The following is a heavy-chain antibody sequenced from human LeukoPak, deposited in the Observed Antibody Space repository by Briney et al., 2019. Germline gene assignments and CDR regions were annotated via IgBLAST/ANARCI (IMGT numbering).Heavy chain of an antibody. CDR3: ARVVRRAFDY. J-gene: IGHJ4*02. CDR1: GGSFSGYY. CDR2: IYYSGST. Sequence: PSETLSLTCAVYGGSFSGYYWSWIRQPPGKGLEWIGSIYYSGSTYYNPSLKSRVTISVDTSKNQFSLKLSSVTAADTAVYYCARVVRRAFDYWGQGTLVTVSS. V-gene: IGHV4-34*01.